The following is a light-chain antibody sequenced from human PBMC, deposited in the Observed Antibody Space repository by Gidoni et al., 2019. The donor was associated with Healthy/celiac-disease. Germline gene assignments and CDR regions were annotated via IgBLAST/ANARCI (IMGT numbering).Light chain of an antibody. CDR3: SSSTSSSTV. CDR2: DVS. CDR1: SSDVGGYNY. V-gene: IGLV2-14*01. Sequence: QSALTQPASVSGSPGQSITISCTGTSSDVGGYNYVSWYQQLPGKPPKLMIYDVSNRPSGVSHRSAGSTSGNTSSLTTSGLQAEDEADYYCSSSTSSSTVFGTGTKVTVL. J-gene: IGLJ1*01.